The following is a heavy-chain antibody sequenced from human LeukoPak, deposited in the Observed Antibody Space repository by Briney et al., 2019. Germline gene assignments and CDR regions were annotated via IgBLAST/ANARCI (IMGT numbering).Heavy chain of an antibody. CDR1: GDIFTTYD. Sequence: ASVKVSCKASGDIFTTYDINWVRQATGQGLEWMGWMNPNSGNTGYAQKFQGRVTITRNTSINTAYMELSSLRSEDTAVYYCARVGSGIYYFYYWGQGTLVTVSS. CDR2: MNPNSGNT. D-gene: IGHD1-26*01. CDR3: ARVGSGIYYFYY. V-gene: IGHV1-8*03. J-gene: IGHJ4*02.